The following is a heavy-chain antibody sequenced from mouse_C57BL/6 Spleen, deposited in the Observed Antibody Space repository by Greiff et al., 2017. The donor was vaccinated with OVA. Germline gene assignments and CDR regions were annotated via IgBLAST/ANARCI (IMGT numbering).Heavy chain of an antibody. V-gene: IGHV1-55*01. CDR1: GYTFTSYW. Sequence: QVQLQQSGAELVKPGASVKMSCKASGYTFTSYWITWVKQRPGQGLEWIGDIYPGSGSTNSNEKFKSKATLTVDTSSSTADMQRSSLTSEDSAVYYWARCRDYDEYFDYWGQGTTLTGSS. D-gene: IGHD2-4*01. CDR2: IYPGSGST. J-gene: IGHJ2*01. CDR3: ARCRDYDEYFDY.